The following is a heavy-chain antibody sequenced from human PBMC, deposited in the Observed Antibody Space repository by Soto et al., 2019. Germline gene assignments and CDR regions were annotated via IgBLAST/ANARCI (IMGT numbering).Heavy chain of an antibody. CDR1: VFSLASSGMC. V-gene: IGHV2-70*01. Sequence: SGPTLVNPTPSLTLTCTFSVFSLASSGMCVSWIRQPPGEALEWLAFISWDDDKYYSTSLETRLTISKDTSKNQVVLTMTNVDPVDTATYYCARTSGWYPEHCFDFWGQGTLVTVSS. CDR3: ARTSGWYPEHCFDF. J-gene: IGHJ4*02. CDR2: ISWDDDK. D-gene: IGHD6-19*01.